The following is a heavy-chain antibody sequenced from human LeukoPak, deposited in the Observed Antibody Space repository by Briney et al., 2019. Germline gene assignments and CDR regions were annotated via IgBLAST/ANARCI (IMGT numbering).Heavy chain of an antibody. J-gene: IGHJ5*02. V-gene: IGHV3-48*03. D-gene: IGHD3-9*01. CDR2: ISSSGNTI. CDR1: GFTFSSYE. Sequence: GGSLRLSCAASGFTFSSYEMNWVRQAPGKGLEWLSYISSSGNTIYYADSVKGRFTISRDNAKNSLYLQMNSLRAEDTAVYYCARDILTGYPNWFDPWGQGTLVTVSS. CDR3: ARDILTGYPNWFDP.